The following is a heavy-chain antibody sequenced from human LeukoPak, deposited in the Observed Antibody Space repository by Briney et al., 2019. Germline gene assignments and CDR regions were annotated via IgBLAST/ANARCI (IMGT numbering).Heavy chain of an antibody. D-gene: IGHD6-6*01. J-gene: IGHJ6*03. CDR3: ARGRHVPGLYYYYMDV. CDR1: GFSLSAYN. V-gene: IGHV3-48*01. CDR2: ISSSSATI. Sequence: GSLRLSCEGSGFSLSAYNMNWVRQAPGKGLESVSYISSSSATIFYADSVKGRFTISRDNAKNSLYLQMNSLRPEDTAVYFCARGRHVPGLYYYYMDVWGKGTTVTVSS.